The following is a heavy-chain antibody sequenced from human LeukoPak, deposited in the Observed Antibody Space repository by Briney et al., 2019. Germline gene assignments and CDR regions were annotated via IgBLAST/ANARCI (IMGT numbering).Heavy chain of an antibody. Sequence: SETLSLTCAVYGASFSGYYWSWIRQTPGKGPEWIGETNHSGSTNYNPSLKSRVTISVDTSKNQFSLKLRSVTAADTAVYYCATGPYYYDRSVYYYTVWGQGTLVTVSS. V-gene: IGHV4-34*01. CDR1: GASFSGYY. CDR3: ATGPYYYDRSVYYYTV. J-gene: IGHJ4*02. D-gene: IGHD3-22*01. CDR2: TNHSGST.